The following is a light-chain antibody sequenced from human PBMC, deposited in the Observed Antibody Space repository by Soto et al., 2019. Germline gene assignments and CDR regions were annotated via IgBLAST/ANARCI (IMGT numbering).Light chain of an antibody. CDR3: HQSYCTTWK. CDR2: AAS. CDR1: QSISSY. J-gene: IGKJ1*01. V-gene: IGKV1-39*01. Sequence: IQMTQSTSSLSASVGDRVTITCRASQSISSYLNWYQQKPGKAPKLLIYAASSLQSGVPSRFSGSGSGTDLTLTISSLEIEDIATYYCHQSYCTTWKFGQRTKVEIK.